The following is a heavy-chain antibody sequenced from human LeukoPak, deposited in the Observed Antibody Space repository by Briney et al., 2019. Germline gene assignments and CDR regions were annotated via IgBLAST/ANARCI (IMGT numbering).Heavy chain of an antibody. J-gene: IGHJ4*02. CDR3: AKAGNRRITMIVVVILHY. CDR2: IYSGGST. D-gene: IGHD3-22*01. Sequence: GGSLRLSCAASGFTVSSNYMSWVRQAPGKGLEWVSVIYSGGSTYYADSVKGRFTISRDNSKNTLYLQMNSLRGEDTAVYYCAKAGNRRITMIVVVILHYWGQGTLVTVSS. CDR1: GFTVSSNY. V-gene: IGHV3-53*05.